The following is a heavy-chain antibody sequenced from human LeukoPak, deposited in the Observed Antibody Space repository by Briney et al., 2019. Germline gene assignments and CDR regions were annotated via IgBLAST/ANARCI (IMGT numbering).Heavy chain of an antibody. D-gene: IGHD4-17*01. J-gene: IGHJ4*02. CDR2: INAGNGKT. CDR3: ARARWTSTVTTYYLDY. CDR1: GDTFTDYA. Sequence: ASVKVSCKASGDTFTDYAVQWVRQAPGQRLEWMGWINAGNGKTKYSQKFQDRVTITRDTSATTAYLDLSSLRSEDTAVYYCARARWTSTVTTYYLDYWGQGTLVTVSS. V-gene: IGHV1-3*01.